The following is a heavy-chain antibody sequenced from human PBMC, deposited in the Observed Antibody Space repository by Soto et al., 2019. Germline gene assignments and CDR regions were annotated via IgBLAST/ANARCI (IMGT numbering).Heavy chain of an antibody. D-gene: IGHD1-26*01. CDR1: GGSISSGCYA. V-gene: IGHV4-30-2*01. Sequence: SETLSPTCAVSGGSISSGCYAWSWIRQPPGKGLEWSGYIYHSRITYYNPSLKSRVTISVDRSKNQSSLKLSSVTAADTAVYYGARYSGTRDAFDIWGQGTMVTVSS. CDR2: IYHSRIT. CDR3: ARYSGTRDAFDI. J-gene: IGHJ3*02.